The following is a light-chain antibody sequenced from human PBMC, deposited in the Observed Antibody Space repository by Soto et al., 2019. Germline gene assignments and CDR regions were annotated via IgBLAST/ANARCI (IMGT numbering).Light chain of an antibody. Sequence: DIPMTQSPSTLAASVGDRVTITCRASQSIGDWLAWYQQKPGKAPNLLIYDASRSVSGVPSRFSGGGSRTEFTLTIISLQPDDFATYYCQQYNSYSPATFGQGTKVEI. J-gene: IGKJ1*01. CDR1: QSIGDW. CDR2: DAS. V-gene: IGKV1-5*01. CDR3: QQYNSYSPAT.